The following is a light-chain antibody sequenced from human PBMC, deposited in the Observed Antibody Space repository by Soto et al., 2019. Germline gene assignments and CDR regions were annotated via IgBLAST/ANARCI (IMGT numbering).Light chain of an antibody. J-gene: IGKJ2*01. CDR3: QQYSNHPYT. V-gene: IGKV1-5*01. Sequence: DIQMTQSPSTLSASIGDSVAITCRASQNIGGWLAWNQQKPGKAPKLLISDASNLESGVPSRFSVRRSGTEFTRTISSLQPDDFATYYCQQYSNHPYTFGQGTKLET. CDR2: DAS. CDR1: QNIGGW.